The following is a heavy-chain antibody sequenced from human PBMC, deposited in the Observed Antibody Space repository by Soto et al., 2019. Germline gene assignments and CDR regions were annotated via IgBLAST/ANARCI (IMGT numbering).Heavy chain of an antibody. V-gene: IGHV3-48*01. D-gene: IGHD3-10*02. CDR2: ISSSSSTI. J-gene: IGHJ5*02. CDR3: AREYYILNWFDP. Sequence: EVQLVESGGGLVQPGGSLRLSCAASGFTFSSYSMNWVRQAPGKGLEWVSYISSSSSTIYYADSVKGRFTISRDNAKNSLYLQMNRLRAEDTAVYYCAREYYILNWFDPWGQVTLVTVSS. CDR1: GFTFSSYS.